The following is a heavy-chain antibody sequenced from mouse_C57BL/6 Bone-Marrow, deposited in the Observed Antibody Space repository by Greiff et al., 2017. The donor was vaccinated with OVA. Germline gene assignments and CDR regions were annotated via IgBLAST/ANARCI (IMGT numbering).Heavy chain of an antibody. D-gene: IGHD2-13*01. J-gene: IGHJ4*01. CDR2: ILPGSGST. Sequence: QVQLKQSGAELMKPGASVKLSCKATGYTFTGYWIEWVKQRPGHGLEWIGEILPGSGSTNYNEKFKGKATFTADTSSNTAYMQLSSLTTEDSAISYGASKCPSTLVTATRYAMDDWGQGTPDTVSS. CDR3: ASKCPSTLVTATRYAMDD. CDR1: GYTFTGYW. V-gene: IGHV1-9*01.